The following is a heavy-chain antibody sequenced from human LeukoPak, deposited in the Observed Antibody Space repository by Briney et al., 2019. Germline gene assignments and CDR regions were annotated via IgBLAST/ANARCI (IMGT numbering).Heavy chain of an antibody. J-gene: IGHJ6*03. D-gene: IGHD5-24*01. CDR2: IYDSETT. CDR1: GGSISSGDYY. Sequence: SETLSLTCTVSGGSISSGDYYWSWTRQPPGKGLEWIGYIYDSETTYYNPSLKSRVTISIDTSKNQFSLKLNSVTAADTAVYYCARDFADTITVTGDVYYMDVRGKGTTVTVSS. CDR3: ARDFADTITVTGDVYYMDV. V-gene: IGHV4-30-4*08.